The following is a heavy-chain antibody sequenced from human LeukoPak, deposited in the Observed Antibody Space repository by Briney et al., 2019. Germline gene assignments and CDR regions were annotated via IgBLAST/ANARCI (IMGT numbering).Heavy chain of an antibody. D-gene: IGHD3-9*01. V-gene: IGHV3-7*01. CDR3: ARAQGSVLRYFDWLLYPGNDAFDI. Sequence: GGSLRLSCAASGFTFSSYWMSWVRQAPGKGLEWVANIKQDGSEKYYVDSVEGRFTISRDNAKNSLYLQMNSLRAEDTAVYYCARAQGSVLRYFDWLLYPGNDAFDIWGQGTMVTVSS. CDR1: GFTFSSYW. J-gene: IGHJ3*02. CDR2: IKQDGSEK.